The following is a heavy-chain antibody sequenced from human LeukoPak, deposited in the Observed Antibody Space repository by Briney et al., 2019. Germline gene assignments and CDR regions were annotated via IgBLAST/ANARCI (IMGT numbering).Heavy chain of an antibody. CDR3: TRAVEMATMVYIDY. D-gene: IGHD5-24*01. CDR1: GSTFSSSA. Sequence: GGSLRLSCAAPGSTFSSSAMHWVRQASGKGLEWVGRIRSKANSYATAYAASVKGRFTITRDDSKNTAYPQMDSLKTEDTAVYYCTRAVEMATMVYIDYWGQGTLVTVSS. J-gene: IGHJ4*02. CDR2: IRSKANSYAT. V-gene: IGHV3-73*01.